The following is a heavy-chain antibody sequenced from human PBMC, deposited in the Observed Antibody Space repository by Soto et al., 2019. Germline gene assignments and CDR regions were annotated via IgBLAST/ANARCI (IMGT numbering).Heavy chain of an antibody. V-gene: IGHV1-69*13. J-gene: IGHJ4*02. CDR1: GGTFSSYA. CDR2: IIPIFGTA. CDR3: ARSGLTPGSGWYYFDY. D-gene: IGHD6-19*01. Sequence: SVKVSCKASGGTFSSYAIRWVRQAPGQGLEWMGGIIPIFGTANYAQKFQGRVTITADESTSTAYMELSSLRSEDTAVYYCARSGLTPGSGWYYFDYWGQGTLVTVYS.